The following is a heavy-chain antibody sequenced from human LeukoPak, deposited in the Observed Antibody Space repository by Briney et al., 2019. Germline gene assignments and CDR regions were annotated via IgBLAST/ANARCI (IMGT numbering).Heavy chain of an antibody. CDR2: KYYIGGT. CDR1: GFTVGSNY. V-gene: IGHV4-59*02. Sequence: GSLRLSCAASGFTVGSNYMSWVRQAPGKGLEWIGYKYYIGGTNYNPSLKSRVTISEDTTKNQFSLKLSSVTAADTAVYYCAGGCSVGTPPTGFAPWAREPWSPS. J-gene: IGHJ5*02. D-gene: IGHD6-13*01. CDR3: AGGCSVGTPPTGFAP.